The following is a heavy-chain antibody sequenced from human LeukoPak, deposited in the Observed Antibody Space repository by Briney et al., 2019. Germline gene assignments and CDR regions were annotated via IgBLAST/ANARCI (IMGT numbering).Heavy chain of an antibody. CDR1: GFTVSSNY. J-gene: IGHJ4*02. V-gene: IGHV3-66*02. Sequence: GGSLRLSCAASGFTVSSNYMSWVRQAPGKGLEWVSVIYSGGSTCYADSVKGRFTISRDNSKNTLYLQMNSLRAEDTAVYYCARENGGYDYSLDYWGQGTLVTVSS. CDR2: IYSGGST. CDR3: ARENGGYDYSLDY. D-gene: IGHD5-12*01.